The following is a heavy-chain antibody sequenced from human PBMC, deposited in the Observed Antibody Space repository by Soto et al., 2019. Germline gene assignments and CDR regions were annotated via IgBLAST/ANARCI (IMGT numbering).Heavy chain of an antibody. CDR3: ARNTSGRNSDY. Sequence: SETLSLTCTVSSSSINSSSFWGWIRQTPGAGLEWIASIYHSRSTHYNPSSKSRATISVDTSTNQFSLRLSSVTAADTAGYYGARNTSGRNSDYWGKGTQATVS. CDR2: IYHSRST. CDR1: SSSINSSSF. J-gene: IGHJ4*02. V-gene: IGHV4-38-2*02. D-gene: IGHD6-19*01.